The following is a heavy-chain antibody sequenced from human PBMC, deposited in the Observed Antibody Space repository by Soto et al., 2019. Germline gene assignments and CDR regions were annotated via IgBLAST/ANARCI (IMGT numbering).Heavy chain of an antibody. CDR3: ARGNGHSGPQNFDS. D-gene: IGHD1-26*01. Sequence: PGGSLRLSCAASGFTVITHYMIWVRQAPGKGLEWVSIMYSGTTTYYADSVQGRFTISRDDSRNTLYLQMNSLRAEDTAIYYCARGNGHSGPQNFDSWGQGTPITVSS. CDR1: GFTVITHY. J-gene: IGHJ4*02. V-gene: IGHV3-53*01. CDR2: MYSGTTT.